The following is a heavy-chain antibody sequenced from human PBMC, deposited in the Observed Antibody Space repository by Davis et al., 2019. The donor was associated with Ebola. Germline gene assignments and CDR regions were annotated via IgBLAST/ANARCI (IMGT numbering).Heavy chain of an antibody. D-gene: IGHD3-10*01. CDR2: IYYSGST. CDR3: ARNNSGIPFDY. J-gene: IGHJ4*02. V-gene: IGHV4-39*07. Sequence: PSETLSLTCTASGGSISSHSYYWGWIRQSPEKGLEWIGSIYYSGSTHYNPSIKSRLTMSVDTSKNQFSLNLNSVTAADPAVYYCARNNSGIPFDYWGLGTLVTVSS. CDR1: GGSISSHSYY.